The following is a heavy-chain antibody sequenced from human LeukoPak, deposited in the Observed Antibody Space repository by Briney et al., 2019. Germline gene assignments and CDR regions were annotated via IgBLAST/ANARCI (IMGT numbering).Heavy chain of an antibody. V-gene: IGHV4-4*07. J-gene: IGHJ4*02. Sequence: PSQSRSLTCTVSGGSISNYYWTWIRQPAGKGLEWIGRIYTSGGTNYNPSLKSRVTMSVDTSTNQFSLKLSSVTAADTAMYYCARAAEYSSGWYLFDFWGQGILVTVSA. CDR3: ARAAEYSSGWYLFDF. CDR2: IYTSGGT. D-gene: IGHD6-19*01. CDR1: GGSISNYY.